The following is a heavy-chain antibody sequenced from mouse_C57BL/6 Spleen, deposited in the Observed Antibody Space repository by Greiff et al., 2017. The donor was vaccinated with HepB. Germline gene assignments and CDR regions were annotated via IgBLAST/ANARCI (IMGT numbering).Heavy chain of an antibody. V-gene: IGHV2-2*01. Sequence: VKLMESGPGLVQPSQSLSITCTVSGFSFTSYGVHWVRQSPGKGLEWLGVIWSGGSTDYNAAFISRLSISKDNSKSQVFFKMNSLQADDTAIYYCARNDYDWYFDVWGTGTTVTVSS. J-gene: IGHJ1*03. CDR1: GFSFTSYG. CDR2: IWSGGST. D-gene: IGHD2-4*01. CDR3: ARNDYDWYFDV.